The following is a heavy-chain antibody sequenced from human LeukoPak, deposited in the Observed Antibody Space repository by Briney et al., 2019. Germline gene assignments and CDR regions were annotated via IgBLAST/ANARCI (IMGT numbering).Heavy chain of an antibody. Sequence: SETLSLTRTVSGGSISSYYWSWIRQPPGHGLEWIGYIYYSGSTNYNPSLKSRVTISVDTSKNQFSLMLTSVTAADTAVYYCARVDRTVVTGYYKGYYYYAMDVWGQGTTVTVSS. CDR1: GGSISSYY. CDR3: ARVDRTVVTGYYKGYYYYAMDV. CDR2: IYYSGST. D-gene: IGHD3-9*01. V-gene: IGHV4-59*01. J-gene: IGHJ6*02.